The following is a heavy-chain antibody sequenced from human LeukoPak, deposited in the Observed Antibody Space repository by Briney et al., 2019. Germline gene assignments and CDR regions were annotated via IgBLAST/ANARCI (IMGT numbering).Heavy chain of an antibody. CDR1: GFTFSTYW. V-gene: IGHV3-7*05. D-gene: IGHD3-22*01. CDR3: ARRHTSGHPLFDC. Sequence: GGSLRLSCAVSGFTFSTYWMSWVRQAPGKGLEWVANIQQDGGEEHYVESVKGRFTISRDNAKNSLYLQMNSLRAEDTAVYYWARRHTSGHPLFDCWGQGTLVTVSS. J-gene: IGHJ4*02. CDR2: IQQDGGEE.